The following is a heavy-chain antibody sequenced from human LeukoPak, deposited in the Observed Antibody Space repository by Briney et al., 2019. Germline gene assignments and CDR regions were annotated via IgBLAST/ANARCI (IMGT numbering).Heavy chain of an antibody. V-gene: IGHV3-53*01. J-gene: IGHJ4*02. CDR2: IYSGGST. D-gene: IGHD3-10*01. Sequence: PGGSLRLSCAASGFTVSSNYMSWVRQAPGKGLEWVSVIYSGGSTYYADSVKGRFTISRDNSKNTLYLQMNSLRAEDTAVYYCARDRELWFGEFPGYFDYWGQGTLVTVSS. CDR1: GFTVSSNY. CDR3: ARDRELWFGEFPGYFDY.